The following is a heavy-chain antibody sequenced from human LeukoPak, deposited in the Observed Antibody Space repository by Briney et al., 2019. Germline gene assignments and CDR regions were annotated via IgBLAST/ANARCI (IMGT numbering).Heavy chain of an antibody. CDR1: GFTFGDYA. Sequence: GGSLRLXCTASGFTFGDYAMSWFRKAPGKGLESVGVIRSKPYGVTTEYAASVQGRFTISRDDSKTIAYLQMNSLKTEDTAVYSCTRSGYSSNWSYYFDYWGQGTLVTVSS. V-gene: IGHV3-49*03. CDR2: IRSKPYGVTT. CDR3: TRSGYSSNWSYYFDY. D-gene: IGHD6-13*01. J-gene: IGHJ4*01.